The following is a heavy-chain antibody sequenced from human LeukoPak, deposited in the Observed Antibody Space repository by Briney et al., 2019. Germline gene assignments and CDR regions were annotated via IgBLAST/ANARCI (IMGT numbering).Heavy chain of an antibody. CDR2: IKQAGSEK. Sequence: PGGSLRLSCVASGFSFDSYWMNWVRQAPGKGLEWVANIKQAGSEKYYVDSVKGRFTISRDNAKNSLYLQMNSLRAEDTAVYYCARDGVTMVRGVKVLDYYYYYMDVWGKGTTVTISS. V-gene: IGHV3-7*01. CDR1: GFSFDSYW. CDR3: ARDGVTMVRGVKVLDYYYYYMDV. J-gene: IGHJ6*03. D-gene: IGHD3-10*01.